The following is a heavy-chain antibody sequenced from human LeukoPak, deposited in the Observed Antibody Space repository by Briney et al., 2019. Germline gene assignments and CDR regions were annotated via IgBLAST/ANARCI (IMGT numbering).Heavy chain of an antibody. CDR2: IYHSGST. CDR1: GGSISSYY. D-gene: IGHD6-13*01. CDR3: ATDSSSWYAHGYYYYYMDV. Sequence: SETLSLTCTVSGGSISSYYWSWIRQPPGKGLEWIGYIYHSGSTNYNPSLKSRVTISVDTSKNQFSLKLSSVTAADTAVYYCATDSSSWYAHGYYYYYMDVWGKGTTVTVSS. V-gene: IGHV4-59*01. J-gene: IGHJ6*03.